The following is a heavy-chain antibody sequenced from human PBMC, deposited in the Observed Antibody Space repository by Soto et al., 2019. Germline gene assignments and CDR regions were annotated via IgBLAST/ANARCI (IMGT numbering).Heavy chain of an antibody. Sequence: EVQLLESGGGVVQPGGSLRLSCEASGFTFSNGARKWVRQAPGKGLEWVPDISRAGSNIYYADSVKGRFTISRDNSKNTLYLQMNSLRAEDTAVYYCAKAIEGAWEPNDYWGQGTLVTVSS. D-gene: IGHD1-26*01. CDR1: GFTFSNGA. CDR3: AKAIEGAWEPNDY. V-gene: IGHV3-23*01. J-gene: IGHJ4*02. CDR2: ISRAGSNI.